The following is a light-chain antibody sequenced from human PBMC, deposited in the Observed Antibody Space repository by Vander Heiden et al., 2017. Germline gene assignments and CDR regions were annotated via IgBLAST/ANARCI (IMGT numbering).Light chain of an antibody. V-gene: IGLV1-40*01. J-gene: IGLJ3*02. CDR1: SSNIGAGYD. CDR3: QSYDSSLRGV. CDR2: GNT. Sequence: QSVLTQPPSVSGALGQRVTISCTGSSSNIGAGYDVHWYQQLQRTAPKLLIYGNTNRPSGVPDRFSGSKSGTSASLAITGLQAEDEADYYCQSYDSSLRGVFGGGTKLTVL.